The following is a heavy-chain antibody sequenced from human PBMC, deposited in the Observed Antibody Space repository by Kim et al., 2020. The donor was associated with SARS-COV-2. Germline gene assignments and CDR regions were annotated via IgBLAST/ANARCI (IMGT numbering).Heavy chain of an antibody. D-gene: IGHD2-2*01. V-gene: IGHV3-30*18. CDR3: AKADRRSTIPYYCAMDV. J-gene: IGHJ6*02. Sequence: GGSLRLSCAASGFTFNNYGIHWVRQAPDRGLEWVAVISYDGSLKYYADSVKGRFTISRDNSKNTLYLQMNSLRAEDTSVYYCAKADRRSTIPYYCAMDVWGQGTTVTVSS. CDR1: GFTFNNYG. CDR2: ISYDGSLK.